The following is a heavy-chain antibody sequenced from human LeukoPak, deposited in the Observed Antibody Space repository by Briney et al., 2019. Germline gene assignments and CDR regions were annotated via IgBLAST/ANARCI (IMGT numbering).Heavy chain of an antibody. Sequence: PGRSLRLSCAASGFTFSSYGMHWVRQAPGKGLEWVAVIWYDGSNKYYADSVKGRFTISRDNSKNTLYLQMNSLRAEDTAVYYCAKDGSRGPDWGQGTLVTVSS. V-gene: IGHV3-33*06. J-gene: IGHJ4*02. D-gene: IGHD3-16*01. CDR1: GFTFSSYG. CDR3: AKDGSRGPD. CDR2: IWYDGSNK.